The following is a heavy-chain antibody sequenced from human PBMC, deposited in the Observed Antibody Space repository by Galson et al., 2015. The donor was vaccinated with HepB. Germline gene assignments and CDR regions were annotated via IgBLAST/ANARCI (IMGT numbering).Heavy chain of an antibody. CDR1: GFTFSSYG. D-gene: IGHD3-10*01. Sequence: SLRLSCAASGFTFSSYGMYWVRQAPGKGLEWVAVIWYDGSTKYYADSVKGRFTISRDNSKNTLYLQVNSLRAEDTAVYYCARPPPGDYYYGMDVWGQGTTVTVSS. CDR3: ARPPPGDYYYGMDV. V-gene: IGHV3-33*07. J-gene: IGHJ6*02. CDR2: IWYDGSTK.